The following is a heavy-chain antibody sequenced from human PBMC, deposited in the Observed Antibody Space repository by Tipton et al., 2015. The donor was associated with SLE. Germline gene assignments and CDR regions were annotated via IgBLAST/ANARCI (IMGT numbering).Heavy chain of an antibody. CDR3: ARGDSGWFDP. D-gene: IGHD2-21*02. CDR1: GGSISSSSYY. J-gene: IGHJ5*02. Sequence: GSLRLSCTVSGGSISSSSYYWGWIRQPPGKGLEWIGSIYYSGSTYYNPSLKSRVTISVDTSKNQFSLKLSSVTAVDTAVYYCARGDSGWFDPWGQGTLVTVSS. CDR2: IYYSGST. V-gene: IGHV4-39*01.